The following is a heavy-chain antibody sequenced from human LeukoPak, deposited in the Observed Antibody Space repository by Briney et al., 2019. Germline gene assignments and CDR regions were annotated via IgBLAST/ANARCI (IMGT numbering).Heavy chain of an antibody. V-gene: IGHV3-33*08. Sequence: GGSLRLSCAASGFTFSNYGMHWVRQAPGKGLEWVAVIWYDGSNKYYADSVKGRFTISRDNSKNTLYLQMSSLRAEDTAVYYCVRGRFCSTASCYDAFDIWGQGTMVTVSS. J-gene: IGHJ3*02. CDR1: GFTFSNYG. D-gene: IGHD2-2*01. CDR2: IWYDGSNK. CDR3: VRGRFCSTASCYDAFDI.